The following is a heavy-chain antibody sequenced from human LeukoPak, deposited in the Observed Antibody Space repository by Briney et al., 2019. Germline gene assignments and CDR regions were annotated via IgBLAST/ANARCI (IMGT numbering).Heavy chain of an antibody. CDR1: GFTFSSYA. V-gene: IGHV3-64*04. J-gene: IGHJ4*02. D-gene: IGHD2-15*01. CDR3: AKYCSGGNCYSGLY. Sequence: AGGSLRLSCSASGFTFSSYAMRWVRQAPGKGLEEVSAISTNGGNTHYADSVKGRFTISRDNSKNTLYLQMNSLRAEDTALYYCAKYCSGGNCYSGLYWGQGTLVTVSS. CDR2: ISTNGGNT.